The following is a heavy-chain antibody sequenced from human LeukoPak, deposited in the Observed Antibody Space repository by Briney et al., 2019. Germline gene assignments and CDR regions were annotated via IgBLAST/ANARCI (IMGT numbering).Heavy chain of an antibody. J-gene: IGHJ4*02. CDR1: GYTFANFG. D-gene: IGHD2-2*02. V-gene: IGHV1-18*01. CDR3: ARTCSSSSCYMVH. CDR2: ISVYNGNT. Sequence: ASVKVSCKASGYTFANFGITWERQAPGQGLEWMGWISVYNGNTNYAQNLQGRVTLTTDTSTSTAYIELRSLRSDDTALYYCARTCSSSSCYMVHWGQGTLVTVSS.